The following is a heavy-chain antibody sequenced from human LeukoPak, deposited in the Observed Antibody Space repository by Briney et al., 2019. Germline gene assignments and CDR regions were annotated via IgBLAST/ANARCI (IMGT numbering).Heavy chain of an antibody. D-gene: IGHD3-10*01. CDR2: IYYTGNT. CDR3: TKSDGYGLIRI. V-gene: IGHV4-39*07. CDR1: GDSITGYY. Sequence: SETLSLTCTVSGDSITGYYWGWIRQPPGKGLEWIGNIYYTGNTYYNPSLKRRGTITLNTSKNQCSLKVISMTAADTAVYYCTKSDGYGLIRICGRGTMDTVSS. J-gene: IGHJ3*02.